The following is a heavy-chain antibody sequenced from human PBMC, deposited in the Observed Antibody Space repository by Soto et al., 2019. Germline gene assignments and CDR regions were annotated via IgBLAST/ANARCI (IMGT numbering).Heavy chain of an antibody. CDR2: IYYSGST. D-gene: IGHD4-17*01. V-gene: IGHV4-59*01. J-gene: IGHJ4*02. CDR3: ARTYGDCFDY. Sequence: SETLSLTCTVSGGSIRSYYWSWIRQPPGKGLEWIGNIYYSGSTNYNPSLKSRVTISVDTSKNQFSLKLSSVTAADTAVYYCARTYGDCFDYWGQGTLVT. CDR1: GGSIRSYY.